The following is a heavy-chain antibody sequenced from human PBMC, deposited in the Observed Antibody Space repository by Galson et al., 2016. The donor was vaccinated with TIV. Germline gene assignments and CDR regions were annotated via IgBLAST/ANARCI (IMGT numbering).Heavy chain of an antibody. Sequence: SVKVSCKASGGTFSNYPISWVRQAPGQGLEWMGGIIPIFGTPKYAQKFQGRVTISTDASTSTAYMDLRSLRSDDTAVYYCAKGDDGGHGGIGPDYWGQGTLVTVSA. CDR3: AKGDDGGHGGIGPDY. V-gene: IGHV1-69*05. J-gene: IGHJ4*02. CDR2: IIPIFGTP. D-gene: IGHD4-23*01. CDR1: GGTFSNYP.